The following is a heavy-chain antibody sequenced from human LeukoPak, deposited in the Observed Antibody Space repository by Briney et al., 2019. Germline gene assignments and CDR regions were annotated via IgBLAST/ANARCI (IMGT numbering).Heavy chain of an antibody. D-gene: IGHD5-18*01. CDR3: ARPAVDTAMVSWFDY. CDR2: MSGRGGST. V-gene: IGHV3-23*01. Sequence: GGSLRLSCAASGFTFSSYAMNWVRQAPGKGLEWISVMSGRGGSTNYADSVKGRFIISSDNSKNTLYLQMNSLRAEDTAVYYCARPAVDTAMVSWFDYWGQGTLVTVSS. J-gene: IGHJ4*02. CDR1: GFTFSSYA.